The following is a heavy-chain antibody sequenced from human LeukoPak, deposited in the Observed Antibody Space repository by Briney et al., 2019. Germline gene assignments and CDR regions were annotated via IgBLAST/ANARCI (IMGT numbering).Heavy chain of an antibody. Sequence: GPLRLSCAASGFTFSSYAMSWVRQPPGKGLEWIGSIYYSGSTYYNPSLKSRVTISVDTFNNQFSLRLNSVTAADTAVYYCARGICDYDFWSGCSGGAFDIWGQGTMVTVSS. V-gene: IGHV4-38-2*01. J-gene: IGHJ3*02. CDR2: IYYSGST. D-gene: IGHD3-3*01. CDR3: ARGICDYDFWSGCSGGAFDI. CDR1: GFTFSSYA.